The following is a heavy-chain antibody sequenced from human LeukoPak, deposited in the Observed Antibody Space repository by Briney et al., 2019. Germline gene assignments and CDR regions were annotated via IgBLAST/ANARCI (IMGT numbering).Heavy chain of an antibody. CDR3: AIIYDYVWGSYRY. Sequence: SVKVSCKASGGTFSSHAISWVRQAPGQGLEWMGRIIPIFGTANYAQKFQGRVTITTDESTSTAYMELSSLRSEDTAVYYCAIIYDYVWGSYRYWGQGTLVTVSS. CDR1: GGTFSSHA. CDR2: IIPIFGTA. J-gene: IGHJ4*02. D-gene: IGHD3-16*02. V-gene: IGHV1-69*05.